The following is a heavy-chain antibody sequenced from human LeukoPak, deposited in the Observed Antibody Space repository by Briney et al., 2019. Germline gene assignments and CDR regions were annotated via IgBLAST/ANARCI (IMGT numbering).Heavy chain of an antibody. V-gene: IGHV4-39*07. CDR3: ARDVYCGGDCYSYYFDY. Sequence: PSETLSLTCTVSGGSISSSSYYWGWIRQPPGKGLEWIGSMYYSGNTYYNPSLKSRVTISVDTSKNQFSLKLSSVTAADTAVYYCARDVYCGGDCYSYYFDYWGQGTLVTVSS. D-gene: IGHD2-21*02. J-gene: IGHJ4*02. CDR2: MYYSGNT. CDR1: GGSISSSSYY.